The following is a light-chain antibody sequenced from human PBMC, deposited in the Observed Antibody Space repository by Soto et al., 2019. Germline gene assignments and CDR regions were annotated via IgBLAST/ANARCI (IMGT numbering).Light chain of an antibody. CDR2: DNT. Sequence: QSVLTQPPSLSGAPGQRVTISCIGSSTNFWAGSDVHWYQHLPGTAPKLLIYDNTNRPSGVPDRFSGYRSGTSASLVITWLQAEDEADCYCQSYDTRLPALVFGGGTKLTVL. CDR3: QSYDTRLPALV. CDR1: STNFWAGSD. V-gene: IGLV1-40*01. J-gene: IGLJ2*01.